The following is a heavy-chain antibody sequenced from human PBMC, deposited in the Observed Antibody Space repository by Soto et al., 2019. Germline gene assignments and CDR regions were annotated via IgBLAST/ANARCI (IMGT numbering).Heavy chain of an antibody. J-gene: IGHJ1*01. CDR2: IIPVFGTA. D-gene: IGHD1-1*01. CDR3: ARGWNDFPH. V-gene: IGHV1-69*13. CDR1: GGTFSSYA. Sequence: SVKVSCKASGGTFSSYAISWVRQAPGQALECMGGIIPVFGTANYAQKFQGRVTINADESTSTVYMELSSLRSEDTAVYYCARGWNDFPHWGQGTLVTVSS.